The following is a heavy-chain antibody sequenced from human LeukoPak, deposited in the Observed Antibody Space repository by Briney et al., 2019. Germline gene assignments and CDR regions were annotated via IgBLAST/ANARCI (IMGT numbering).Heavy chain of an antibody. V-gene: IGHV3-23*01. J-gene: IGHJ4*02. CDR3: AAAYYYDSRGYDPLDY. D-gene: IGHD3-22*01. CDR2: ISGSGGFT. Sequence: GGSLRLSCAASGFTFSRHAMSWVRQAPGKGLEWVSGISGSGGFTYYADSVKGRFTISRDNSKNTLYLQMNSLRAEDTAVYYCAAAYYYDSRGYDPLDYWGQGTLVTVSS. CDR1: GFTFSRHA.